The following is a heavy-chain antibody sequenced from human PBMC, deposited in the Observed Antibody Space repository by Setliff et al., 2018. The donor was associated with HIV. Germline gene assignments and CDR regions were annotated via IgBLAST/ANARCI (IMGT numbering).Heavy chain of an antibody. D-gene: IGHD5-12*01. J-gene: IGHJ5*02. CDR3: ARGLYEFVH. CDR1: GYTFTTYG. CDR2: INSYNGNT. Sequence: GASVKVSCKASGYTFTTYGVNWVRQAPGQGLEWMGWINSYNGNTKFAQKFQDRVTMTTDTSTGTAHLELRSLRSDDTAVYYCARGLYEFVHWGQGTLVTVSS. V-gene: IGHV1-18*04.